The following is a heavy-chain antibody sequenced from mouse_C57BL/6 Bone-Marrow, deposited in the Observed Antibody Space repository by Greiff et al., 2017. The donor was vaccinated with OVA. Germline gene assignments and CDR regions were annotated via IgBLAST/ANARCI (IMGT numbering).Heavy chain of an antibody. CDR2: ISYDGSN. CDR3: ARGEDYAMDY. Sequence: EVQLQASGPGLVKPSQSLSLTCSVTGYSITSGYYWNWIRQFPGNKLEWMGYISYDGSNNYNPSLKNRISITRDTSKNQFFLKLNSVTTEDTATYYCARGEDYAMDYWGQGTSVTVSS. CDR1: GYSITSGYY. J-gene: IGHJ4*01. V-gene: IGHV3-6*01.